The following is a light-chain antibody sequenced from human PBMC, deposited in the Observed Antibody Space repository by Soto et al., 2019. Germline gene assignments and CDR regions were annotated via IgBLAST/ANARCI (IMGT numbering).Light chain of an antibody. V-gene: IGKV3-15*01. CDR1: QSVSIN. CDR3: QQYNNWPRT. CDR2: GAS. Sequence: IVLTQSPATLSVSPGDIATLSCRASQSVSINLAWYKQKPGQAPRLLSYGASTRATGIPARFSGSGSGTEFTLTISSLKSEDFEVYYCQQYNNWPRTFGQGTKVDIK. J-gene: IGKJ1*01.